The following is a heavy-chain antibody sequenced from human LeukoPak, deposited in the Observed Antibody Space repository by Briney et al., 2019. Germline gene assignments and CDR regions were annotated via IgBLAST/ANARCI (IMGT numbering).Heavy chain of an antibody. D-gene: IGHD2/OR15-2a*01. J-gene: IGHJ6*03. CDR2: ISSSSSYI. Sequence: GGSLRLSCAASGFTFSSYSMNWVRQAPGKGLEWVSSISSSSSYIYYADSVKGRFTISRDNSKNTVYLQMNSLRAEDTAVYYCAKDLLGAYMDVWGKGTTVTVSS. CDR1: GFTFSSYS. CDR3: AKDLLGAYMDV. V-gene: IGHV3-21*01.